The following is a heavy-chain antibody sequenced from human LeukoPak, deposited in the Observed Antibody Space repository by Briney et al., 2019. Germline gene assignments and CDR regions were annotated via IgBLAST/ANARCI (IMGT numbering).Heavy chain of an antibody. D-gene: IGHD6-6*01. CDR3: ARLPRGSSPDYFYYYMDV. CDR1: GGSITSTKYY. Sequence: SETLSLTCPVSGGSITSTKYYWPWIRQPPGKGPEWIGSVYYSGTSYCNTSLMSRATVSLDTSKNQFSQKLSSVTAADTAVYYCARLPRGSSPDYFYYYMDVWGKGIMATVS. CDR2: VYYSGTS. V-gene: IGHV4-39*07. J-gene: IGHJ6*03.